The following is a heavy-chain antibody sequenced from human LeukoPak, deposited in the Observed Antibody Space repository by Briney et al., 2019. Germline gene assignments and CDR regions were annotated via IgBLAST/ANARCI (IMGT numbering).Heavy chain of an antibody. CDR1: GGSICSYY. D-gene: IGHD5-24*01. J-gene: IGHJ4*02. CDR2: IYYRGST. Sequence: SETLSLTCTVSGGSICSYYWSWIRQPPGKGLEGIGNIYYRGSTNYNPSLESRVTISEETSKSQFSLKLSSVTAADTATYYCARSVPQRDGYNSNSIDYWGQGTLVTVSS. CDR3: ARSVPQRDGYNSNSIDY. V-gene: IGHV4-59*08.